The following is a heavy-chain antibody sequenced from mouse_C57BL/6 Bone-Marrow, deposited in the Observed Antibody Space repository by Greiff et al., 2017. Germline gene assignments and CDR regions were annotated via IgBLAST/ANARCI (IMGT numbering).Heavy chain of an antibody. V-gene: IGHV7-3*01. CDR3: ARGDGYSSWFAY. D-gene: IGHD2-3*01. CDR1: GFTFTDYY. J-gene: IGHJ3*01. CDR2: IRNKANGYTT. Sequence: EVHLVESGGGLVQPGGSLSLSCAASGFTFTDYYMSWVRQPPGKALEWLGFIRNKANGYTTEYSASVKGRFTISRDNSQSILYLQMNALRAEDSATYYCARGDGYSSWFAYWGQGTLVTVSA.